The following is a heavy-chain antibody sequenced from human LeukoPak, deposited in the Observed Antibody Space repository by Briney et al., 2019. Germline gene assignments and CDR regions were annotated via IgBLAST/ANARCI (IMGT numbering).Heavy chain of an antibody. CDR1: GFTFSSYS. J-gene: IGHJ4*02. D-gene: IGHD2-2*01. CDR3: ARDLGYCSSTSCPTDY. V-gene: IGHV3-21*01. Sequence: GGSLRLSCAASGFTFSSYSMNWARQAPGKGLEWVSSISSSSSYIYYADSVKGRFTISRDNAKNSLYLQMNSLRAEDTAVYYCARDLGYCSSTSCPTDYWGQGTLVTVSS. CDR2: ISSSSSYI.